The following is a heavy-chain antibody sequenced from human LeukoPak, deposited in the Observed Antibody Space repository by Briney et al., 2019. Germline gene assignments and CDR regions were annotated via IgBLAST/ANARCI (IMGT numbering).Heavy chain of an antibody. J-gene: IGHJ4*02. D-gene: IGHD4-17*01. V-gene: IGHV4-59*01. CDR1: GGSISNYY. CDR3: ARDRGIGDYYHHYFDY. CDR2: IYHSGST. Sequence: KPSETLSLTCTVSGGSISNYYWSWVRQPPGKGLEWIGYIYHSGSTKHNPALKSRVTISIDTSKNQFSLKLSSVTAADTAVYYCARDRGIGDYYHHYFDYWGQGTLVTVSS.